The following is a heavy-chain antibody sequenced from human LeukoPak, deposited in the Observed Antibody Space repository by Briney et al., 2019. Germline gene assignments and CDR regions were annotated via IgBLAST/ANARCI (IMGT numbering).Heavy chain of an antibody. D-gene: IGHD3-22*01. Sequence: SETLSLTCTVSGGSISSYYWSWIRQPAGKGLEWIGRIYTSGSTNYNPSLKSRVTISVDTSKNQFSLKLSSVTAADTAVYYCARINYYDSSGYYPFDYWGQGTLVTVSS. CDR2: IYTSGST. V-gene: IGHV4-4*07. CDR1: GGSISSYY. J-gene: IGHJ4*02. CDR3: ARINYYDSSGYYPFDY.